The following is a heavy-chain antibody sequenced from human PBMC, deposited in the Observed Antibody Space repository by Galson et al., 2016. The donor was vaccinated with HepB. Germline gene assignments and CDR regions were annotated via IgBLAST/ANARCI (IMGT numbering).Heavy chain of an antibody. J-gene: IGHJ6*03. D-gene: IGHD2-8*01. CDR3: ARMSGMLYHNYCMKV. V-gene: IGHV3-23*01. CDR1: GFSFSNFA. CDR2: MTGSGGSS. Sequence: SLRLSCAASGFSFSNFAMSWVRQASGKGLEWVSGMTGSGGSSYYADSVKGRFTISRANSRNTLYLQMHSLRVDDTAVYYCARMSGMLYHNYCMKVWGKGTLVTVSS.